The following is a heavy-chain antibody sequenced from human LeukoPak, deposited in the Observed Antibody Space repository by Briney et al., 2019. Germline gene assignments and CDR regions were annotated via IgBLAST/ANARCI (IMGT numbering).Heavy chain of an antibody. CDR3: ARNSGYSDY. CDR1: GGSISSYY. CDR2: IYYSGST. Sequence: PSETLSLTCTVSGGSISSYYWSWIRQPPGKGLEWIGYIYYSGSTNYNPSLKSRVTISVDTSKNQFSLKLSSVTAADTAVYYCARNSGYSDYWGQGTLVTVSS. D-gene: IGHD3-22*01. J-gene: IGHJ4*02. V-gene: IGHV4-59*12.